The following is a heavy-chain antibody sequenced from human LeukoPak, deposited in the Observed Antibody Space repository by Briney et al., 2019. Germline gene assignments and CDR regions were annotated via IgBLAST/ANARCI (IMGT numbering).Heavy chain of an antibody. V-gene: IGHV4-34*01. CDR2: SHHDGRT. J-gene: IGHJ3*01. CDR3: ARDVVPRDYGDTLNAYDL. Sequence: SETLSLTCAVSGGSLGGYYWSWIRQSPGKGLEWMGDSHHDGRTKYKSSFKSRITIFLVSSKNEVSLRLSPVTPADTALYFCARDVVPRDYGDTLNAYDLWGQGTMVPVS. D-gene: IGHD4-17*01. CDR1: GGSLGGYY.